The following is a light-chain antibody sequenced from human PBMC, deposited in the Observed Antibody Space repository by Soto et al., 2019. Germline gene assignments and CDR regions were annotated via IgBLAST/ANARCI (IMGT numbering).Light chain of an antibody. Sequence: DIRMTQARSTLAAAVGDGVTITCRASQSISSWLAWYQQIPGKAPKLLIYDASSLESGVPSRFSGSGSGTEFTLTIFSLQPDDFATYYCQHSYSYSEAFGQGTKV. CDR1: QSISSW. V-gene: IGKV1-5*01. CDR2: DAS. J-gene: IGKJ1*01. CDR3: QHSYSYSEA.